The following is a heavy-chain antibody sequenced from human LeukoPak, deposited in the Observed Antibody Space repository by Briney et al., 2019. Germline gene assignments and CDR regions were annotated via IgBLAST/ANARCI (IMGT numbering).Heavy chain of an antibody. D-gene: IGHD3-22*01. CDR1: GFTVSSNY. CDR3: ARDKSDSSGLDC. CDR2: ISSGGVI. J-gene: IGHJ3*01. Sequence: GGSLRLSCAASGFTVSSNYMTWVRQPPGKGLEWVSLISSGGVIYNSDSVKGRLTISRDNSKNTLYLQMNSLRVEDTAIYYCARDKSDSSGLDCWGQGTMVTVSS. V-gene: IGHV3-53*01.